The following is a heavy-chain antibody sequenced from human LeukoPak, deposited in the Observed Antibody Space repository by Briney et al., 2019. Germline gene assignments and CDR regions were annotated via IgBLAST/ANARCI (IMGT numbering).Heavy chain of an antibody. J-gene: IGHJ3*02. CDR2: INYTGST. CDR1: GGSFSGFY. Sequence: SDTLSLTCAVYGGSFSGFYWSWIRHVPGKGLEWIGEINYTGSTSYNPPLKSRVTISVDTSQNQFFLLLTSVTAADTAVYYCAKSNGYGLIDIWGQGTMVTVSS. D-gene: IGHD3-22*01. CDR3: AKSNGYGLIDI. V-gene: IGHV4-34*01.